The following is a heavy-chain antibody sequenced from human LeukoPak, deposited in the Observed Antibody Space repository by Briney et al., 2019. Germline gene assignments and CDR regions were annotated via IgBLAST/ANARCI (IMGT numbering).Heavy chain of an antibody. D-gene: IGHD1-1*01. J-gene: IGHJ4*01. Sequence: PGGSLRLSCAASGFTISGFWMHWVRQVPGEGLVWVARMNSAGTTINYADSVKSRFTISRDNVRNTLHLQMNNLSLEDTAVYFCIREVQVRASASLGLWGRGTLVTVS. CDR3: IREVQVRASASLGL. V-gene: IGHV3-74*01. CDR1: GFTISGFW. CDR2: MNSAGTTI.